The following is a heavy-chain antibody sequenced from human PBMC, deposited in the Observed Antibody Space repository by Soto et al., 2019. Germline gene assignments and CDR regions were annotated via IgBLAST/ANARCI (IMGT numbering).Heavy chain of an antibody. J-gene: IGHJ4*02. D-gene: IGHD2-2*01. Sequence: PGGSLRLFCAASGFTFSSYWMSWVRQAPGKGLEWVANIKQDGSEKYYVDSVKGRFTISRDNAKNSLYLQMNSLRAEDTAVYYCARALFPVCSSTSCATLDYWGQGTLVTVSS. CDR1: GFTFSSYW. CDR3: ARALFPVCSSTSCATLDY. V-gene: IGHV3-7*05. CDR2: IKQDGSEK.